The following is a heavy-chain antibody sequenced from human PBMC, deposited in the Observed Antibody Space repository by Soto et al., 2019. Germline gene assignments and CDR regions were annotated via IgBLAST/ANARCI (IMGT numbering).Heavy chain of an antibody. CDR1: GGSISSRSHY. J-gene: IGHJ4*02. D-gene: IGHD3-3*01. V-gene: IGHV4-39*01. Sequence: QLELQESGPGLVKPSETLSLTCTVSGGSISSRSHYGGWIRQSPGKHLEWIGSSYYRGSTHYNPSLKTRVTISVDTSKNQVSLRVYSVTAADTAVYYCATADGFGVVTPFFEYWGQGILVIVSS. CDR2: SYYRGST. CDR3: ATADGFGVVTPFFEY.